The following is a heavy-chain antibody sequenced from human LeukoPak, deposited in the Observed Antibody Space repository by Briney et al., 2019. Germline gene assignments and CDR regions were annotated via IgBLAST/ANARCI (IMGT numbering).Heavy chain of an antibody. CDR1: GYTFTSYY. V-gene: IGHV1-46*01. D-gene: IGHD2-15*01. CDR3: AREYCSGGSCYPNWFDP. Sequence: GASVKVSCKASGYTFTSYYMHWVRQAPGQGLEWMGIINPSGGSTSYAQKFQGRVTMTRDTSTSTVYMELSSLRSEDTAVYYCAREYCSGGSCYPNWFDPWGQGTLVTVSS. J-gene: IGHJ5*02. CDR2: INPSGGST.